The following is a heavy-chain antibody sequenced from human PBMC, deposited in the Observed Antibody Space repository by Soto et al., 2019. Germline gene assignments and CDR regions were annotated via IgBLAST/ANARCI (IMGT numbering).Heavy chain of an antibody. CDR2: INHSGRT. CDR1: DGSFIGYF. J-gene: IGHJ4*02. CDR3: ARGYVRATAYFDA. D-gene: IGHD2-21*02. V-gene: IGHV4-34*01. Sequence: QVELQQWGPGLVKPSETLSLTCTIHDGSFIGYFWSWIRQSPEKGLEWIGEINHSGRTSYNLSLRSRVTISLDTSNNQFSLKLTSVTAADTAVYYCARGYVRATAYFDAWGQGSPVIVSS.